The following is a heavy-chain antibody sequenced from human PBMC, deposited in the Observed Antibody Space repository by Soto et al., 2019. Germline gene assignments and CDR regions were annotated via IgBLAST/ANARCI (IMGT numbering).Heavy chain of an antibody. CDR1: GFTFSSYW. CDR3: ARDGSTLTLDC. CDR2: INSDGSST. J-gene: IGHJ4*02. D-gene: IGHD2-2*03. Sequence: GGSLRLSCAASGFTFSSYWMHWVRQAPGKGLVWVSRINSDGSSTSHADSVKGRFTISRDNAKSALYLQMNSLRVEDTAVYYCARDGSTLTLDCWGQGTLVTVSS. V-gene: IGHV3-74*01.